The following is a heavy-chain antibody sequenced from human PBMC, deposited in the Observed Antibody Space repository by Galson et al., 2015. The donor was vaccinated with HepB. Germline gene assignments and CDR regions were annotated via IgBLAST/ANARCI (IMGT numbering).Heavy chain of an antibody. CDR1: GLIFRNYG. Sequence: SLRLSCAASGLIFRNYGMHWVRQVPGKGLEWVAIIYYDGGHKYYADSVRGRFTISKDNSKNTLYLQMNSLRPEDTAIYYCATSNPSVAIGEDWGQGTLVTVSS. J-gene: IGHJ4*02. CDR2: IYYDGGHK. D-gene: IGHD5-12*01. V-gene: IGHV3-33*01. CDR3: ATSNPSVAIGED.